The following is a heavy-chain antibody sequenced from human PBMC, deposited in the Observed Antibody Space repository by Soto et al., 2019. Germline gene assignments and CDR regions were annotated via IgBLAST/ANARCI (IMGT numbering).Heavy chain of an antibody. CDR1: GYTFTSYG. Sequence: SVKVSCTASGYTFTSYGISWVRQAPGQGLEWMGWISAYNGNTNYAQKLQGRVTMTTDTSTSTAYMELRSLRSDDTAVYYCARGDYYDSSGYYYGGLYWGQGTLVTVSS. V-gene: IGHV1-18*01. D-gene: IGHD3-22*01. CDR2: ISAYNGNT. J-gene: IGHJ4*02. CDR3: ARGDYYDSSGYYYGGLY.